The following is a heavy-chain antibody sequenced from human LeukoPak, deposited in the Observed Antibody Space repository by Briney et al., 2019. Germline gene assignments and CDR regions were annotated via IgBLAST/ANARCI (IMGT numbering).Heavy chain of an antibody. CDR2: ICYSGST. V-gene: IGHV4-39*01. Sequence: SETLSLTCTFSGGSISSSSYYWGWIRQPPGKGLEWIGSICYSGSTYYNPSLKSRVTISVDTSKNQFSLKLSSVTAADTAVYYCAREARYSSGWSDYWGQGTLVTVSS. D-gene: IGHD6-19*01. CDR3: AREARYSSGWSDY. CDR1: GGSISSSSYY. J-gene: IGHJ4*02.